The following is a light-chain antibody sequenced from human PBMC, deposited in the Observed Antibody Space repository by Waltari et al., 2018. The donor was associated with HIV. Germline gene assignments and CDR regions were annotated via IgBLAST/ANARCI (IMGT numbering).Light chain of an antibody. CDR1: SSDVCGYNY. Sequence: QSALPQPASVSGSPGQSITISCTGTSSDVCGYNYVSWYQQHPGKAPKLMIYEVSNRPSGVSNRFSGSKSGNTASLTISGLQAEDEADYYCSSYTSSSTVVFGGGTKLTVL. V-gene: IGLV2-14*01. J-gene: IGLJ2*01. CDR3: SSYTSSSTVV. CDR2: EVS.